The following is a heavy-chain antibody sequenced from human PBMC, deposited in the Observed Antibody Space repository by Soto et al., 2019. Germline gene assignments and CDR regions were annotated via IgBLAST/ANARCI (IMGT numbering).Heavy chain of an antibody. V-gene: IGHV3-23*01. Sequence: GGSLRLSCAVSGFTFRNYAMSWVRQAPGKGLEWVAGITGTGNSISYSDSVRGRFTISRDNSENILYLQMNSLRAEDTAVYYCAKSGLFDSSGYHHPHFDSWGPGALVTVSS. CDR1: GFTFRNYA. CDR2: ITGTGNSI. CDR3: AKSGLFDSSGYHHPHFDS. D-gene: IGHD3-22*01. J-gene: IGHJ4*02.